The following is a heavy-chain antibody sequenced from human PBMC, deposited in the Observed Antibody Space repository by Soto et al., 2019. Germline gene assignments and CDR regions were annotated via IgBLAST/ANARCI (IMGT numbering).Heavy chain of an antibody. CDR1: RATFSSYS. CDR3: ARDDSSGYYFTFDY. V-gene: IGHV1-69*06. Sequence: KVSWKDPRATFSSYSTSWVRQSPGQGLEWMGGIIPIFGTANYAQKFQGRVTITADKSTSTAYMELSSLRSEDTAVYYCARDDSSGYYFTFDYWGQGTLVTVSS. J-gene: IGHJ4*02. CDR2: IIPIFGTA. D-gene: IGHD3-22*01.